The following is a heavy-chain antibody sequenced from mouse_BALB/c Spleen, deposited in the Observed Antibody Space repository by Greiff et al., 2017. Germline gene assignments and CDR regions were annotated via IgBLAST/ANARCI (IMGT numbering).Heavy chain of an antibody. CDR2: ISYDGSN. V-gene: IGHV3-6*02. CDR1: GYSITSGYY. CDR3: ARRYYGSSWYFDV. J-gene: IGHJ1*01. Sequence: EVKLVESGPGLVKPSQSLSLTCSVTGYSITSGYYWNWIRQFPGNKLEWMGYISYDGSNNYNPSLKNRIPITRDTSKNQFFLKLNSVTTEDTATYYCARRYYGSSWYFDVWGAGTTVTVSS. D-gene: IGHD1-1*01.